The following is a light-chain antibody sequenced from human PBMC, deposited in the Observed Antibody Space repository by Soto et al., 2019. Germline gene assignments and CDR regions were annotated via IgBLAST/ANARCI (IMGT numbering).Light chain of an antibody. CDR3: QQTYNTPQT. CDR2: GAS. V-gene: IGKV1-39*01. J-gene: IGKJ4*01. CDR1: QNINNY. Sequence: DIQLTQSPSFLSASIGDRVTLTCRASQNINNYLHWYQLKPGKAPKLLIYGASGLQSGVPSRFSGSGSGTHFTLTISSLQPEDFATYFCQQTYNTPQTFGGGTKVDIK.